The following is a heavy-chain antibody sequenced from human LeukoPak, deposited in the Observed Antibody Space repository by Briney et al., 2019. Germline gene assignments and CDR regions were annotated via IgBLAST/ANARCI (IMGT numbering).Heavy chain of an antibody. CDR1: GGSISSGSYY. V-gene: IGHV4-61*02. D-gene: IGHD3-22*01. CDR3: AREGYYDSSGYYLGRFDY. CDR2: IYTSGSA. J-gene: IGHJ4*02. Sequence: PSETLSLTCTVSGGSISSGSYYWSWIRQPAGKGLEWIGRIYTSGSANYNPSLKSRVTMSVDTSKNQFSLKLSSVTAADTAVYYCAREGYYDSSGYYLGRFDYWGQGTLVTVSS.